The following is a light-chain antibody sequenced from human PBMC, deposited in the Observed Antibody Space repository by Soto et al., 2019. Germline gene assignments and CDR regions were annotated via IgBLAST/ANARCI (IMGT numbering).Light chain of an antibody. V-gene: IGKV1-5*03. Sequence: SVGDRVTISCRASESISTWLAWYQQKPGKAPNLLIQKASSLXSGAPSRFSGSGSGTEFTLTISSLQPDDFATYYCQQYNAYPLTFGGGTKVEIK. CDR2: KAS. CDR3: QQYNAYPLT. J-gene: IGKJ4*01. CDR1: ESISTW.